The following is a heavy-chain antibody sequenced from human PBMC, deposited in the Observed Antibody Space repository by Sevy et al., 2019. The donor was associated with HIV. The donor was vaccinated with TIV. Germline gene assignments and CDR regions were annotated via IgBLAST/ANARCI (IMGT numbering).Heavy chain of an antibody. D-gene: IGHD3-3*01. CDR3: ARVPWDGVVLADY. J-gene: IGHJ4*02. V-gene: IGHV3-48*02. CDR1: GFTFSTYP. Sequence: GGSLRLSCAASGFTFSTYPMIWVRQAPGKGLEWVSYISSSSVTIYYADSVKGRFTISRDNAKNSLFLQMNSLRDEDTAVYYCARVPWDGVVLADYWGQRTLVTVSS. CDR2: ISSSSVTI.